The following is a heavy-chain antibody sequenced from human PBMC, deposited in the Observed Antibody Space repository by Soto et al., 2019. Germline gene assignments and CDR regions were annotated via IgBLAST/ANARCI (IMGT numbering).Heavy chain of an antibody. CDR2: INPNSGGT. CDR1: GYTFTGYY. J-gene: IGHJ6*02. CDR3: ARGTARDPAYYYGMDV. Sequence: GASVKVSCKASGYTFTGYYMHWVRQAPGQGLEWMGWINPNSGGTNYAQKFQGRVTMTRDTSISTAYMELSRLRSDDTAVYYCARGTARDPAYYYGMDVWGQGTTVTVSS. V-gene: IGHV1-2*02. D-gene: IGHD5-18*01.